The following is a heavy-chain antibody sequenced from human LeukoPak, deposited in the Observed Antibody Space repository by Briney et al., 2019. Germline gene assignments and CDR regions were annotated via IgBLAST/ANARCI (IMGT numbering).Heavy chain of an antibody. Sequence: PGGSLRLSCAACGFTFISYGMSWVRQAPGKGPEWVSGITGSGVSTYYADSVKGRFTISRDNSKNTLYLQMNSLRAEDRAVYYCAKDRLAYSYAQLFDYWGQGTLVTVSS. V-gene: IGHV3-23*01. D-gene: IGHD5-18*01. CDR3: AKDRLAYSYAQLFDY. J-gene: IGHJ4*02. CDR2: ITGSGVST. CDR1: GFTFISYG.